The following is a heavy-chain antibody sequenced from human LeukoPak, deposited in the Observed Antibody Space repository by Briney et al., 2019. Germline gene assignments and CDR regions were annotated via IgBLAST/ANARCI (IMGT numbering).Heavy chain of an antibody. Sequence: ASVKVSCKASGYTFSNYGISWGRQAPGQGLEWMGWIGAYNGNTNNAQKLQGRVTMTTDTSTSTAYMEPRSLRSDDTAVYYCARGYCSSTSCYYYYYMDVWGKGTTVTVSS. J-gene: IGHJ6*03. CDR1: GYTFSNYG. CDR3: ARGYCSSTSCYYYYYMDV. CDR2: IGAYNGNT. D-gene: IGHD2-2*01. V-gene: IGHV1-18*01.